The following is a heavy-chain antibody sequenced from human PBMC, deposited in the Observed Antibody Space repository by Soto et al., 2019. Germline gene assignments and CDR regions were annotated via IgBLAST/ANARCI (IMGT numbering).Heavy chain of an antibody. Sequence: EVQLVESGGGLVQPGASLRLSCAASGFIFSSYGMNWVRQAPGKWLEWVSFISSISSTIYYADSVKGRFTVSRDNAQNSLYLQMNTLRADDTAVYYCARVFDFYYMDVWGKGTTVTVSS. CDR3: ARVFDFYYMDV. J-gene: IGHJ6*03. CDR1: GFIFSSYG. CDR2: ISSISSTI. V-gene: IGHV3-48*04.